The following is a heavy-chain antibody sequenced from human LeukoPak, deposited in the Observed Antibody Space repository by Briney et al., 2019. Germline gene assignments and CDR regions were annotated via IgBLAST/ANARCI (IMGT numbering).Heavy chain of an antibody. V-gene: IGHV5-51*01. CDR1: GYSFTSYW. D-gene: IGHD2-2*01. CDR2: IYPGDSDA. J-gene: IGHJ4*02. CDR3: ARHSPGYCSSTTCPFDY. Sequence: GESLKISCKGSGYSFTSYWIGWVRQMPGKGLEWMGIIYPGDSDARYSPSFQGQVTISADKSITTAYLQWSSLKASDTAMYYCARHSPGYCSSTTCPFDYWGQGTLVTVSS.